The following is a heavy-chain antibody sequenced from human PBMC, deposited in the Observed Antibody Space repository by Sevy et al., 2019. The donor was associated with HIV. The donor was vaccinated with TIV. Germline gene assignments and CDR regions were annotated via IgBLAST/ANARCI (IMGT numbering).Heavy chain of an antibody. V-gene: IGHV3-48*03. CDR1: GFNFSSHK. Sequence: GGSLRLSCAASGFNFSSHKMNWIRQAPGKGLEWVAYISDGGAVIHYADSVKGRFTISRDNSKNSLYLQMNSLRADDTAVSYCAKEGAFWSGYYVDYWGQGTLVTVSS. CDR2: ISDGGAVI. J-gene: IGHJ4*02. D-gene: IGHD3-3*01. CDR3: AKEGAFWSGYYVDY.